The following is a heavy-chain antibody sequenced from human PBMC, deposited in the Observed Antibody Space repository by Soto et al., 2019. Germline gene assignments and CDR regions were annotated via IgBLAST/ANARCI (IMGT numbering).Heavy chain of an antibody. D-gene: IGHD3-22*01. CDR2: IIPIFGTA. Sequence: QGQLVQSGAEVKKPGSSVKVSCKASGGTFSSYAISWVRQAPGQGLEWMGGIIPIFGTANYAQKFQGRVTITADECTSTAYVELSSLRSEDTAVYYCARTAYYDDSSGYFFDYWGQGTLVTVCS. CDR1: GGTFSSYA. V-gene: IGHV1-69*01. J-gene: IGHJ4*02. CDR3: ARTAYYDDSSGYFFDY.